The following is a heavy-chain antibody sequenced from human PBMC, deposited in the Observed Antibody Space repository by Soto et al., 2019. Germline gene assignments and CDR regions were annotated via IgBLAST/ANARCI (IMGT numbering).Heavy chain of an antibody. CDR2: INSSGNT. V-gene: IGHV4-34*01. Sequence: KTSETLSLTCAVYSGSLSDFYWNWIRQPPGKGLEWIGEINSSGNTNYNPSLKSRVTISIDTSKNQFSLKLSSVTAADTAVYYCARGRPHTTSSCYLNYWGAGTLVTVSS. CDR3: ARGRPHTTSSCYLNY. CDR1: SGSLSDFY. D-gene: IGHD2-2*01. J-gene: IGHJ4*02.